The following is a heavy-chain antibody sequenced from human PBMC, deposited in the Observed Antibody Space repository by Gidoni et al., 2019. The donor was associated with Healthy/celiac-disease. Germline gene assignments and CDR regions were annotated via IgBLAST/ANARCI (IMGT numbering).Heavy chain of an antibody. CDR3: AKEGAAAGTDAFDI. CDR1: GFTFDDYA. J-gene: IGHJ3*02. Sequence: EVQLVESGGGLVQPGRSLRLSCAASGFTFDDYAMHWVRHAPGKGLELVSGISWNSGSIGYADSVKGRFTISRDNAKNSLYLQMNSLRAEDTALYYCAKEGAAAGTDAFDIWGQGTMVTVSS. D-gene: IGHD6-13*01. V-gene: IGHV3-9*01. CDR2: ISWNSGSI.